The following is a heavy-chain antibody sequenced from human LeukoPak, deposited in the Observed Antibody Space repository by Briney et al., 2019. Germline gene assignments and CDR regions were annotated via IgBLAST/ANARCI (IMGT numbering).Heavy chain of an antibody. V-gene: IGHV3-23*01. Sequence: GGSLRLSCAASGFPFSNHAMSWVRQPPGKGLEWVSAISNGNTYYADSVRGRFTISRDDSKNMVYLQMNSLRVEETARYYCVREAGYCASVCLKSNWFDPWGQGTLVTVSS. J-gene: IGHJ5*02. CDR3: VREAGYCASVCLKSNWFDP. CDR1: GFPFSNHA. D-gene: IGHD2-21*02. CDR2: ISNGNT.